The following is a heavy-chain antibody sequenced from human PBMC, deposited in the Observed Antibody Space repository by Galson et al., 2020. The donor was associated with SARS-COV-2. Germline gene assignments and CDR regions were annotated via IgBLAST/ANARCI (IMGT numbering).Heavy chain of an antibody. J-gene: IGHJ2*01. Sequence: SETLSLTCTVSGDSIRSASDYWSWIRQPAGKGLEWIGRIYGSGRTNYSPSLKSRVTISLDTPKNQFSLKLTSVTAADTAVYFCARETADNWSFDFWGRGTLVTVSS. V-gene: IGHV4-61*02. CDR2: IYGSGRT. CDR3: ARETADNWSFDF. CDR1: GDSIRSASDY.